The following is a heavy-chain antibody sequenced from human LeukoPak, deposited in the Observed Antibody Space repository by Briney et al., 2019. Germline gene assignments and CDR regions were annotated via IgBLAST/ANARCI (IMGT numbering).Heavy chain of an antibody. CDR2: ITDSGGTT. CDR3: ARGDYYDSSGYYFPDAFDI. CDR1: GFTFSSYG. J-gene: IGHJ3*02. Sequence: PGGSLRLSCAASGFTFSSYGMSWVRQAPGKGLEWVSTITDSGGTTFYADSVKGRFTISRDNSKNTLYLRMNSLRAEDTAVYYCARGDYYDSSGYYFPDAFDIWGQGTMVTVSS. V-gene: IGHV3-23*01. D-gene: IGHD3-22*01.